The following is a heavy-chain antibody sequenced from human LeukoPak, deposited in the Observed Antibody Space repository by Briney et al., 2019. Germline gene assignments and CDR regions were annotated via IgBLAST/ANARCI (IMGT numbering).Heavy chain of an antibody. CDR2: IHYSGST. CDR1: GGSISSGGYS. V-gene: IGHV4-31*11. J-gene: IGHJ4*02. Sequence: SQTLSLTCAVSGGSISSGGYSWSWIRQHPGKGLEWIGYIHYSGSTYNNPSLKSRVTISVDTSKNQFSLKLSSVTAADTAVYYCARAVGGYWFRTKFDYWGQGTLVTVSS. CDR3: ARAVGGYWFRTKFDY. D-gene: IGHD3-10*01.